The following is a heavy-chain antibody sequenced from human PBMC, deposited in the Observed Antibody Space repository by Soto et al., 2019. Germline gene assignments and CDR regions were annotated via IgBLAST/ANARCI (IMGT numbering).Heavy chain of an antibody. D-gene: IGHD2-15*01. CDR1: GFTVSSNY. CDR3: ARAGSYENYYYYGMDV. J-gene: IGHJ6*02. V-gene: IGHV3-53*01. Sequence: GGSLRLSCAASGFTVSSNYMSWVRQAPGKGLEWVSVIYSGGSTYYADSVKGRFTISRDNSKNTLYLQMNSLRAEDTAVYYCARAGSYENYYYYGMDVWGQGTTVTVSS. CDR2: IYSGGST.